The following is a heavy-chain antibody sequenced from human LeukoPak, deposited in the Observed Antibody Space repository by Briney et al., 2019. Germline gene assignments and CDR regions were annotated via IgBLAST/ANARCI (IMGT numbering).Heavy chain of an antibody. D-gene: IGHD6-13*01. J-gene: IGHJ4*02. CDR1: GYTFTGYD. CDR3: ARAVGSWYEAGY. Sequence: ASVKVSCKASGYTFTGYDIHWVRQAPGQGLEWMGRINPNNGGTNYAQKFQDRFTMTRDTSITTAYMELSRLTSDDSAVFYCARAVGSWYEAGYWSQGTLVTVSS. V-gene: IGHV1-2*06. CDR2: INPNNGGT.